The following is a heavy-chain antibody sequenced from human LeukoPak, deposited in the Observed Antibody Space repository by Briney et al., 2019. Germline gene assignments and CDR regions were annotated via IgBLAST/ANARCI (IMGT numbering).Heavy chain of an antibody. CDR2: LSKSGNT. Sequence: SETLSLTCTVSGGSISSYYWSWIWLPPGKGLEWIGYLSKSGNTNYSPSLKSRVTIFGDTSKNQFFLKLISVTAADTAVYYCARARYVNSFYAFDIWGQGTLVTVSS. CDR3: ARARYVNSFYAFDI. D-gene: IGHD3-9*01. CDR1: GGSISSYY. V-gene: IGHV4-59*01. J-gene: IGHJ3*02.